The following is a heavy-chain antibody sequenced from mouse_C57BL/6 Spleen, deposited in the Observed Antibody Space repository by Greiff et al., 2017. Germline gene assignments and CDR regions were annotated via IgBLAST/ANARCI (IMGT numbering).Heavy chain of an antibody. J-gene: IGHJ3*01. V-gene: IGHV1-74*01. CDR3: AIYDYDDVPWFAY. CDR2: IHPSDSDT. D-gene: IGHD2-4*01. CDR1: GYTFTSYW. Sequence: QVQLQQPGAELVKPGASVKVSCKASGYTFTSYWMHWVKQRPGQGLEWIGRIHPSDSDTNYNQKFKGKATLTVDKSSSTAYMQLSSLTSEDSAVYYCAIYDYDDVPWFAYWGQGTLVTVSA.